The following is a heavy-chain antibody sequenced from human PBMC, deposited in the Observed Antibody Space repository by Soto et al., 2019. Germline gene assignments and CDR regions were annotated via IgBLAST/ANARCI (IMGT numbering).Heavy chain of an antibody. CDR2: ISYDGSNK. V-gene: IGHV3-30*18. Sequence: QVQLVESGGGVVQPGRSPRLSCAASGFTFSSYGMHWVRQAPGKGLEWVAVISYDGSNKYYADSVKGRFTISRDNSKNTLYLQMNSLRAEDTAVYYCAKLIAAGDYWGQGTLVTVSS. CDR1: GFTFSSYG. D-gene: IGHD6-13*01. CDR3: AKLIAAGDY. J-gene: IGHJ4*02.